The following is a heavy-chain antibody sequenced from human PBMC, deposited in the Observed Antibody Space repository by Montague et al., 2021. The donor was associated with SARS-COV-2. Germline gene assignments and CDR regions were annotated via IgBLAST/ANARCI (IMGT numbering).Heavy chain of an antibody. J-gene: IGHJ4*02. Sequence: SETLSLTCTASSGSLSGYYWNWTRQPPGKGLEWIGFTHYSGTTKXNPSLKSRLNMSLDTSKNQFSLTLNSVTAADTAIYYCARGTAYDHVYYWGQGAPVTVAS. V-gene: IGHV4-59*12. CDR1: SGSLSGYY. CDR2: THYSGTT. D-gene: IGHD2-8*02. CDR3: ARGTAYDHVYY.